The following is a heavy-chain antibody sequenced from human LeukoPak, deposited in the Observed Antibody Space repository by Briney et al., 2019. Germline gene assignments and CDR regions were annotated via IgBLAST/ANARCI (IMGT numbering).Heavy chain of an antibody. Sequence: GESLKISCKGSGYSFTSYWIGWVRQMPGKGLEWMGIIYPGDSDTRYSPSFQGQVTISADKSISTAYLQCSRRKASDTAIHYGGRFGPGSSWPPHYYLDYWGQGTLVSVSS. V-gene: IGHV5-51*01. CDR2: IYPGDSDT. CDR1: GYSFTSYW. J-gene: IGHJ4*02. D-gene: IGHD6-13*01. CDR3: GRFGPGSSWPPHYYLDY.